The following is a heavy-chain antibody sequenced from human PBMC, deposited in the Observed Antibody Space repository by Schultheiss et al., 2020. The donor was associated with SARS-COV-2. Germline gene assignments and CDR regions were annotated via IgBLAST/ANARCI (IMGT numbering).Heavy chain of an antibody. J-gene: IGHJ4*02. Sequence: GESLKISCKGSGYSFTSYWIGWVRQMPGKGLEWMGRIDPSDSYTNYSPSFQGHVTISADKSISTAYLQWSSLKASDTAMYYCASGLTGYQGYWGQGTLVTVSS. CDR3: ASGLTGYQGY. CDR2: IDPSDSYT. V-gene: IGHV5-10-1*01. CDR1: GYSFTSYW. D-gene: IGHD3-9*01.